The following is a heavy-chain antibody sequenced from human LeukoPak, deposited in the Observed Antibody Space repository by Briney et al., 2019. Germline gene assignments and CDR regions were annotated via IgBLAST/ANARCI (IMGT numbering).Heavy chain of an antibody. J-gene: IGHJ4*02. V-gene: IGHV3-74*01. CDR3: ARVPAAGTQFDD. CDR1: RFTFNKYS. D-gene: IGHD6-13*01. CDR2: INIDASSI. Sequence: PGGSLRLSCTASRFTFNKYSMHWVRQAPGKGLVWVSRINIDASSISYADSVKGRFTISRDNAKNTLYLQMNSLRAEDTAVYYCARVPAAGTQFDDWGQGTLVTVSS.